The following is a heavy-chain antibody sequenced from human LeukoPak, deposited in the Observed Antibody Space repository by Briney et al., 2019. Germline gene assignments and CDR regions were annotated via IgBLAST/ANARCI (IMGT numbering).Heavy chain of an antibody. V-gene: IGHV3-30-3*01. Sequence: GGSLRLFCAASGFTFSSYAMHWVRQAPGKGLEWVAVISYDGSNKYYADSVKGRFTISRDNSKNTLYLQMNSLRAEDTAVYYCARGYCTNGVCYTSYFDYWGQGTLVTVSS. CDR3: ARGYCTNGVCYTSYFDY. J-gene: IGHJ4*02. D-gene: IGHD2-8*01. CDR1: GFTFSSYA. CDR2: ISYDGSNK.